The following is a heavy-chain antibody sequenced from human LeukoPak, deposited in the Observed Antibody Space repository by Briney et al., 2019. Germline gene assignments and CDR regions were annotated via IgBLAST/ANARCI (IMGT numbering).Heavy chain of an antibody. CDR2: IKLNSGVT. D-gene: IGHD6-19*01. CDR1: GYSFTGYF. Sequence: ASVKVSCKSSGYSFTGYFMHWVRQAPGQGLEWMGWIKLNSGVTNYAQKFQGRVTMTRDTSISTTYMEVSRLRSDDTAVYYCARDPGIAVSGKYLQHWGQGTLVTVSS. V-gene: IGHV1-2*02. CDR3: ARDPGIAVSGKYLQH. J-gene: IGHJ1*01.